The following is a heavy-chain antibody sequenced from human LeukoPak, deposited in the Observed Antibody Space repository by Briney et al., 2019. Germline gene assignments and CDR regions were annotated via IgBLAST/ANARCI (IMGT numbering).Heavy chain of an antibody. D-gene: IGHD1-1*01. CDR2: ISAYDGNT. CDR3: ARDRGELRVWFDP. CDR1: GYTFTSYG. Sequence: GASVKVSCKASGYTFTSYGISWVRQAPGQGLEWMGWISAYDGNTNYAQKFRGRVTMTADTSTSTAYMELNSLRSDDTAVYYCARDRGELRVWFDPWGQGTLVTVSS. J-gene: IGHJ5*02. V-gene: IGHV1-18*01.